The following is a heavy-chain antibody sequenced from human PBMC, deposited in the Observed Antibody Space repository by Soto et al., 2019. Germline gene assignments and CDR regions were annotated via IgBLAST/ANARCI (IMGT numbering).Heavy chain of an antibody. V-gene: IGHV1-69*12. Sequence: QVQLVQSGAEVKKPGSSVKVSCKASGGTFSSYAISWVRQAPGQGLEWMGESIPIFGTANYAQKFQGRVTSTANESTSTAYMELSSLRAEDTAVYYCARDRGPSSGYYPYWFDPWGQGTLVTVSS. J-gene: IGHJ5*02. CDR2: SIPIFGTA. CDR1: GGTFSSYA. CDR3: ARDRGPSSGYYPYWFDP. D-gene: IGHD3-22*01.